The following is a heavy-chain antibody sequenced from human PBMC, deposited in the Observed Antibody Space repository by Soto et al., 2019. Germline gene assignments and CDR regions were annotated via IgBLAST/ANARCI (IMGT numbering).Heavy chain of an antibody. CDR1: GFTFSSYG. J-gene: IGHJ6*02. Sequence: PGGSLRLSCAASGFTFSSYGMHWVRQAPGKGVEWVAVISYDGSNKYYADSVKGRFTISRDNSKDTLYLQVNSLRPEDTAVDYGTRTYYFDGTDYYGPRDYYFGMDVWGRGTTVTVSS. CDR2: ISYDGSNK. CDR3: TRTYYFDGTDYYGPRDYYFGMDV. D-gene: IGHD3-22*01. V-gene: IGHV3-30*03.